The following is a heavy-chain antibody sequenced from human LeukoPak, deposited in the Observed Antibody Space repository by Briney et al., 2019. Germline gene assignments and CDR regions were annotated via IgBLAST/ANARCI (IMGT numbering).Heavy chain of an antibody. CDR3: ARRAGAYTHPYDY. Sequence: GGSLRLSCAASGFTFSSSGMIWVRQAPGKGLECVSGISGSGGSTYYSDSVKGRFTISRDNSKNTLYLQMNSLRAEDTAVYYCARRAGAYTHPYDYWGQGTLVTVSS. CDR1: GFTFSSSG. D-gene: IGHD3-16*01. J-gene: IGHJ4*02. CDR2: ISGSGGST. V-gene: IGHV3-23*01.